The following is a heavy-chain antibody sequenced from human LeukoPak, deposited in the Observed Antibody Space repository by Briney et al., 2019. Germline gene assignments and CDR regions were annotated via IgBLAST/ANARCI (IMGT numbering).Heavy chain of an antibody. D-gene: IGHD2-15*01. Sequence: SETLSLTCTVPGGSISSYYWSWIRQPPGKGLEWIGYIYNSGSTNYNPSLKSRVTISVDTSKNQFSLKLSSVTAADTAVYYCARGGAAPGAFGVWGQGTVVTASS. CDR2: IYNSGST. J-gene: IGHJ3*01. CDR3: ARGGAAPGAFGV. CDR1: GGSISSYY. V-gene: IGHV4-59*01.